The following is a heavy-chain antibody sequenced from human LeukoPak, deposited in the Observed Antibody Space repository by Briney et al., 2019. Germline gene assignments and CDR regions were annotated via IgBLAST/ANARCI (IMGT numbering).Heavy chain of an antibody. V-gene: IGHV4-59*01. CDR1: GGSISSYY. D-gene: IGHD5-18*01. J-gene: IGHJ4*02. CDR2: IYYSGST. Sequence: SETLSLTCTVSGGSISSYYWSWIRQPPGKGLEWIGYIYYSGSTNYNPSFKSRVTISVDTSKNQFSLKLSSVTAADTAVYYCAKDARGYSYGIPHYFDYWGQGTLVTVSS. CDR3: AKDARGYSYGIPHYFDY.